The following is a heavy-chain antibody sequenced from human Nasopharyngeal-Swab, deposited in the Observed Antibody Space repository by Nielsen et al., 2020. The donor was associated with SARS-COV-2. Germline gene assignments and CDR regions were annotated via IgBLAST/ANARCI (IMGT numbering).Heavy chain of an antibody. Sequence: SGPTLVKPTETLTLTCTVSGFSLSNARMGVSWIRQPPGKALEWLAHIFSNDEKSHSTSLKSRLTISKDTSKSQVVLTMTNMDPVDTATYYCARILAVAGTPDYWGQGTLVTVSS. CDR2: IFSNDEK. CDR3: ARILAVAGTPDY. J-gene: IGHJ4*02. D-gene: IGHD6-19*01. CDR1: GFSLSNARMG. V-gene: IGHV2-26*01.